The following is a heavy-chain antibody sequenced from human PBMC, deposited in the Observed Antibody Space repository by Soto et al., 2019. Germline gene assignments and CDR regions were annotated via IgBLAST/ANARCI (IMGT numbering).Heavy chain of an antibody. D-gene: IGHD3-22*01. CDR1: GFTFSSYA. V-gene: IGHV3-23*01. CDR3: AKDQKGYYYDSSGQVFDY. CDR2: ISGSGGST. Sequence: PGGSLRLSCAASGFTFSSYAMSWVRQAPGKGLEWVSAISGSGGSTYYADSVKGRFTISRDNSKNTLYLQMNSLRAEDTAVYYCAKDQKGYYYDSSGQVFDYWGQGTLVTVSS. J-gene: IGHJ4*02.